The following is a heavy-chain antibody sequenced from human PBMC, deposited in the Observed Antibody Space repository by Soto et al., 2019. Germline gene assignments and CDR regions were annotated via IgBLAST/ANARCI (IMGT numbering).Heavy chain of an antibody. CDR3: AGEASGYDF. CDR1: GGTFSSFG. CDR2: IIPVFGRP. V-gene: IGHV1-69*13. D-gene: IGHD5-12*01. Sequence: SVKVSCKASGGTFSSFGISWVRQAPGQGLEWMGGIIPVFGRPNYAQRFRGRLTITADESTNTSYMELIDLTSEDTAVYYCAGEASGYDFWGQGTQVTVSS. J-gene: IGHJ1*01.